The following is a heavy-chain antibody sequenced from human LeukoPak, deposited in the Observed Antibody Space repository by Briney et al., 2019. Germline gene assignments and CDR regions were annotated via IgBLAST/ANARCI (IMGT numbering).Heavy chain of an antibody. V-gene: IGHV3-23*01. D-gene: IGHD5-18*01. J-gene: IGHJ5*02. CDR3: AKPSRRGYSYGYAGNNWFDP. CDR2: ISGSGGST. Sequence: PGGSLRLSCAASGFTFSSYAMSWVRQAPGKGLEWGSAISGSGGSTYYADSGKGRFTISRDNSKNTLYLQMNSLRAEDTAVYYCAKPSRRGYSYGYAGNNWFDPWGQGTLVTVSS. CDR1: GFTFSSYA.